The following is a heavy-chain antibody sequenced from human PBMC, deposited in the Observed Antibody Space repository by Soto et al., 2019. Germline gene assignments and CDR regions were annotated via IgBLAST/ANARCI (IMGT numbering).Heavy chain of an antibody. CDR2: IIPVFGTP. Sequence: QVQLVQSGAEVKKPGSSLKVSCKASVGTFTNYAFSWVRQAPGQGLEWMGGIIPVFGTPDYAQKFQGRVTITADESTRTASMELSSLRSDDTAVYYCARERSVGYCITTTCPKPFYYYAMDVWGQGTTVTVSS. V-gene: IGHV1-69*12. CDR3: ARERSVGYCITTTCPKPFYYYAMDV. CDR1: VGTFTNYA. J-gene: IGHJ6*02. D-gene: IGHD2-2*01.